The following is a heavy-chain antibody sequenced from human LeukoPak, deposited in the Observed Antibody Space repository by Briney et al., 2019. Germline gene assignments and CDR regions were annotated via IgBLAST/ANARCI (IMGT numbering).Heavy chain of an antibody. V-gene: IGHV3-73*01. CDR3: TTYCSGGSCQLGAAY. J-gene: IGHJ4*02. CDR2: IRSKANSYAT. Sequence: WVRQASGKGLEWVGRIRSKANSYATAYAASVRGRFTISRDDSKNTAYLQMNSLKTEDTAVYYCTTYCSGGSCQLGAAYWGQGTLVTVSS. D-gene: IGHD2-15*01.